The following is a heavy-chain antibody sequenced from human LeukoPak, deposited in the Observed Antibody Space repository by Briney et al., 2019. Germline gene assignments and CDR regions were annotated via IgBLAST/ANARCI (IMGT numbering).Heavy chain of an antibody. CDR2: INPDGGDK. CDR1: GFTFSSYW. CDR3: ARPTRSSSPEY. D-gene: IGHD6-13*01. Sequence: GGSLRLSCAASGFTFSSYWMSWVRQAPGEGLEWLANINPDGGDKNYVDSVKGRFAISRDNAKNSVYLEINSLRAEDTAVYYCARPTRSSSPEYWGQGTLLTVSS. J-gene: IGHJ4*02. V-gene: IGHV3-7*01.